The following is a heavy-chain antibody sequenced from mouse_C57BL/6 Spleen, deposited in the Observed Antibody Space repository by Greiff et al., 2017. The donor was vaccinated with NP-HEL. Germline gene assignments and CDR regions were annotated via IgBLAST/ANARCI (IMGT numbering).Heavy chain of an antibody. CDR1: GYAFSSSW. V-gene: IGHV1-82*01. Sequence: VKLVESGPELVKPGASVKISCKASGYAFSSSWMNWVKRRPGKGLEWIGRIYPGDGDTNYNGKFKGKATLTADKSSSTAYMQLSSLTSEDSAVYFCATRYGNWRAMDYWGQGTSVTVSS. CDR2: IYPGDGDT. J-gene: IGHJ4*01. CDR3: ATRYGNWRAMDY. D-gene: IGHD2-10*02.